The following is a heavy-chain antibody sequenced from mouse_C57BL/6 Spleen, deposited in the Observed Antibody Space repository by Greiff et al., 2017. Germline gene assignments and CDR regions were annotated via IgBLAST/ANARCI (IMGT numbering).Heavy chain of an antibody. CDR3: ALLEGAMDY. CDR1: GYTFTSYW. J-gene: IGHJ4*01. D-gene: IGHD2-14*01. CDR2: IYPGSGST. V-gene: IGHV1-55*01. Sequence: QVQLQQPGAELVKPGASVKMSCKASGYTFTSYWITWVKQRPGQGLEWIGDIYPGSGSTNYNEKFKSKATLTVDTSSSPAYMQLSSLTSAYSAVYYCALLEGAMDYWGQGTSVTVSS.